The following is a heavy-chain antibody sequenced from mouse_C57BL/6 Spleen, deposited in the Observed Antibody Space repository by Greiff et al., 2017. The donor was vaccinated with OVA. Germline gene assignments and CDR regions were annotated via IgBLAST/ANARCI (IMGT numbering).Heavy chain of an antibody. D-gene: IGHD2-4*01. CDR1: GYTFTSYW. V-gene: IGHV1-55*01. CDR2: IYPGSGST. J-gene: IGHJ4*01. Sequence: QVQLQQPGAELVKPGASVKMSCKASGYTFTSYWITWVKQRPGQGLEWIGDIYPGSGSTNYNEKFKSKATLTVDTSSSTAYMQLSSLTSEDSAVYYCARGVYDYDGAMDYWGQGTSVTVSS. CDR3: ARGVYDYDGAMDY.